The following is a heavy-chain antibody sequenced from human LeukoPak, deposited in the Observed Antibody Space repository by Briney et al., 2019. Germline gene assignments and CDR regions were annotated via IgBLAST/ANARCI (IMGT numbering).Heavy chain of an antibody. V-gene: IGHV1-2*02. CDR1: GYTFTGYY. D-gene: IGHD4-11*01. J-gene: IGHJ6*02. CDR2: INPNSGGT. Sequence: GASVKVSCKASGYTFTGYYMHWVRQAPGQGLEWMGWINPNSGGTNYAQKFQGRVTMTRDTSISTAYMELSRLRSDDTAVYYCAREWAVTTNYYGMDVWGQGTTVTVSS. CDR3: AREWAVTTNYYGMDV.